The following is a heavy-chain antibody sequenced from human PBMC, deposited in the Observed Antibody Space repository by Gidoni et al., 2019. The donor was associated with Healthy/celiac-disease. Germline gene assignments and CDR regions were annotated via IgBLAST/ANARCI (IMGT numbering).Heavy chain of an antibody. V-gene: IGHV5-51*01. D-gene: IGHD2-15*01. CDR1: GYSFTSYC. CDR3: ARQHFCSGGSCYSGAWYFDL. CDR2: IYPGDSDT. Sequence: GAEVKKPGESLKISCKGSGYSFTSYCIGWVRQMPGKGLEWMGIIYPGDSDTRYSPSFQGQVTISADKSISTAYLQWSSLKASDTAMYYCARQHFCSGGSCYSGAWYFDLWGRGTLVTVSS. J-gene: IGHJ2*01.